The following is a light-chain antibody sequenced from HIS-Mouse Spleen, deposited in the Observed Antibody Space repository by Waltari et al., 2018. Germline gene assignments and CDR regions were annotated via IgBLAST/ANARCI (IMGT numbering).Light chain of an antibody. CDR1: ALPKKY. V-gene: IGLV3-10*01. J-gene: IGLJ3*02. CDR2: EHS. Sequence: SYELTQPPSVSVSPGQTARITCSGDALPKKYAYWYQQKSGQAPVLVIYEHSKRPPGIPGRFSGSSSGTMATLTISGAQVEDEADYYCYSTDSSGNHRVFGGGTKLTVL. CDR3: YSTDSSGNHRV.